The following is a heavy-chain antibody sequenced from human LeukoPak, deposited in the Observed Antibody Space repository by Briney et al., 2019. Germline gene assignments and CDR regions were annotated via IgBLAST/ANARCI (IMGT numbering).Heavy chain of an antibody. Sequence: ASVKVSCKASGGTFSSYAFSWVRQAPGQGLEWMGRIIPIFGTANYAQKFQGRVTITTDESTSTAYMELSSLRSEDTAVYYCARARGDYSSSWYDHWFDPWGQGTLVTVSS. V-gene: IGHV1-69*05. CDR3: ARARGDYSSSWYDHWFDP. D-gene: IGHD6-13*01. J-gene: IGHJ5*02. CDR2: IIPIFGTA. CDR1: GGTFSSYA.